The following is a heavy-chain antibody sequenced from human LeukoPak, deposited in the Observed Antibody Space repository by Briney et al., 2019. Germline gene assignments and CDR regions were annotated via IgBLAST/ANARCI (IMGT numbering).Heavy chain of an antibody. CDR3: AREVIEMATIGVDY. D-gene: IGHD5-24*01. J-gene: IGHJ4*02. CDR1: GGSFSGYY. V-gene: IGHV4-34*01. Sequence: SETLSLTCAVYGGSFSGYYWSWIRQPPGKGLERIGEINHSGSTNYNPSLKSRVTISVDTSKNQFSLKLSSVTAADTAVYYCAREVIEMATIGVDYWGQGTLVTVSS. CDR2: INHSGST.